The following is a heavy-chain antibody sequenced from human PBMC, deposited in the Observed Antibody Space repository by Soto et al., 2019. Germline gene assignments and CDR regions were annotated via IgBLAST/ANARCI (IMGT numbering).Heavy chain of an antibody. J-gene: IGHJ6*02. CDR2: IYYSGST. Sequence: SETLSLTCTVSGGSISSSSYYWGWIRQPPGKGLEWIGSIYYSGSTYYNPSLKSQVTISVDTSKNQFSLKLSSVTAADTAVYYCAGGYYDFWSGINYYYYGMDVWGQGTTVTVSS. CDR3: AGGYYDFWSGINYYYYGMDV. D-gene: IGHD3-3*01. CDR1: GGSISSSSYY. V-gene: IGHV4-39*01.